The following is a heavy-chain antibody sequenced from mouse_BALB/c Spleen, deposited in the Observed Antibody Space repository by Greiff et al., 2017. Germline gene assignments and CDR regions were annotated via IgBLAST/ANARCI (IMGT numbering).Heavy chain of an antibody. Sequence: VMLVESGPGLVAPSQSLSITCTVSGFSLSRYSVHWVRQPPGKGLEWLGMIWGGGSTDYNSALKSRLSISKDNSKSQVFLKMNSLQTDDTAMYYCASQYDRVLYAMDYWGQGTSVTVSS. CDR2: IWGGGST. V-gene: IGHV2-6-4*01. J-gene: IGHJ4*01. D-gene: IGHD2-14*01. CDR3: ASQYDRVLYAMDY. CDR1: GFSLSRYS.